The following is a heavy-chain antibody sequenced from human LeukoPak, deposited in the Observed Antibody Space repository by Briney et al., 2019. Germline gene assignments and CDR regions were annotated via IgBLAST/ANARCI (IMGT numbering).Heavy chain of an antibody. CDR3: ARVIAVAGRLHWFDP. Sequence: GASVKVSCKASGYTFTGYYMHWVRQAPGQGLEWMGGIIPIFGTANYAQKFQGRVTITADKSTSTAYMELSSLRSEDTAVYYCARVIAVAGRLHWFDPWGQGTLVTVSS. CDR2: IIPIFGTA. V-gene: IGHV1-69*06. CDR1: GYTFTGYY. J-gene: IGHJ5*02. D-gene: IGHD6-19*01.